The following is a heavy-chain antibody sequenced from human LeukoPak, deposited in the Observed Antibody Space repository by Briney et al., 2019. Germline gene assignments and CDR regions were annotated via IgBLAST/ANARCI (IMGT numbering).Heavy chain of an antibody. CDR2: IYPGDSDA. CDR3: ARRGLIIAVAGTPNYYGMDV. V-gene: IGHV5-51*01. Sequence: GLPMNISCTGAGYSFTIYLIGGARHMRGKGLEWMGIIYPGDSDARDSPAFQGQVTISADKSISTAYLQWSSLKASDTAMYYCARRGLIIAVAGTPNYYGMDVWGQGTTVTVSS. D-gene: IGHD6-19*01. J-gene: IGHJ6*02. CDR1: GYSFTIYL.